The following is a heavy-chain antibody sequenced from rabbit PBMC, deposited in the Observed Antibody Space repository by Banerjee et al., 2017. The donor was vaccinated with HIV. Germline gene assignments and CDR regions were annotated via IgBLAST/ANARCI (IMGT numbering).Heavy chain of an antibody. Sequence: QLKETGGGLVQPGGSLTLSCKASGFDFSSYYMSWVRQAPGKGLEWIGIIYAASGSTYYASWVNGRFTISSHNAQNTLYLQLNSLTAADTATYFCARISSSGCYNHFDRWGQGTLVTVS. D-gene: IGHD1-1*01. J-gene: IGHJ2*01. V-gene: IGHV1S7*01. CDR3: ARISSSGCYNHFDR. CDR2: IYAASGST. CDR1: GFDFSSYY.